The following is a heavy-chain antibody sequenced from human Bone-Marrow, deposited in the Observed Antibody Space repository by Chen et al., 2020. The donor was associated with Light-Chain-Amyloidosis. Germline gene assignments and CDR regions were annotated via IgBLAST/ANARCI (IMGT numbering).Heavy chain of an antibody. D-gene: IGHD5-12*01. J-gene: IGHJ4*02. Sequence: EVQLEQSGPEGKKPGESLKISCKGAGYTFPNYWIGWVRQMPGKGLEWMGVIYPDDSDARYSPSFEGHVTISADKSITTAYLQWMSLKSSDTAMYYCARRRDGYNFDYWGQGTLVTVSS. CDR3: ARRRDGYNFDY. CDR2: IYPDDSDA. CDR1: GYTFPNYW. V-gene: IGHV5-51*01.